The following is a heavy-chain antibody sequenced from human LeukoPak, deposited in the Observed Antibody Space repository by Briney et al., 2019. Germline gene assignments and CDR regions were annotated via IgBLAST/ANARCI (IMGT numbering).Heavy chain of an antibody. V-gene: IGHV3-74*01. CDR2: INSDGTYT. CDR3: VRPLTGIYRDAFDT. D-gene: IGHD3-9*01. Sequence: PGGSLRLSRAASGFTFSSHWMHWVRQATGKGLEWLSRINSDGTYTSYADSVKGRFTISRDNAKNTLILQMNSLRGEDTAVYFCVRPLTGIYRDAFDTWGQGTLVTVSS. J-gene: IGHJ3*02. CDR1: GFTFSSHW.